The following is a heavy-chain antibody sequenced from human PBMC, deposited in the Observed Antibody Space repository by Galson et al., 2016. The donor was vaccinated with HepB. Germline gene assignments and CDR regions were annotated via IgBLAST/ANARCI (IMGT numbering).Heavy chain of an antibody. V-gene: IGHV5-51*01. CDR2: IWPGDSDG. Sequence: QSGAEVKKPGESLKISCKGSGYRFTDFLIGWVRQMPGKGLEWMGIIWPGDSDGRYSPSFQGQVTMSVDKSLSTAYLQWNSLQASDNGMYFCARRGSGGWYPFGAWGQGTLVTVSS. CDR3: ARRGSGGWYPFGA. CDR1: GYRFTDFL. D-gene: IGHD6-19*01. J-gene: IGHJ5*02.